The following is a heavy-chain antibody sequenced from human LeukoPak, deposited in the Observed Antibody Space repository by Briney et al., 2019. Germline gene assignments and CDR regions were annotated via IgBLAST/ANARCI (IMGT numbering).Heavy chain of an antibody. CDR3: ARDVGGIVGATRPFDY. CDR2: ISAYNGNT. Sequence: ASVKVSCKASGYTFTSYGISWVRQAAGQGLEWMGLISAYNGNTNYAQKLQGRVTMTTDTSTSTAYMELRSLRSDDTAVYYCARDVGGIVGATRPFDYWGQGTLVTVSS. CDR1: GYTFTSYG. D-gene: IGHD1-26*01. J-gene: IGHJ4*02. V-gene: IGHV1-18*01.